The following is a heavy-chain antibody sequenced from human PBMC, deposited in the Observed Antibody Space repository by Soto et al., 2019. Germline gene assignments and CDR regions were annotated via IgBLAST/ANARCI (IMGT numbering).Heavy chain of an antibody. D-gene: IGHD6-13*01. V-gene: IGHV4-4*07. CDR2: IHSSGST. Sequence: TLSLTCTVSVASINSYHWSWIRQPSGKGLEWIGHIHSSGSTNYNPSLKSRVTMSVDTSKNQFSLRLMSLTAADTAVYYCARDQGVAAAGITWFDPWGQGSLVTVSS. CDR3: ARDQGVAAAGITWFDP. J-gene: IGHJ5*02. CDR1: VASINSYH.